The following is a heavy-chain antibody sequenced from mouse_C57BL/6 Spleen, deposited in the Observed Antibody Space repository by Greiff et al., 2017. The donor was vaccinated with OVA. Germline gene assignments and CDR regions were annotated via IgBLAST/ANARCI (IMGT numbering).Heavy chain of an antibody. D-gene: IGHD2-14*01. CDR2: IDPENGDT. CDR1: GFTIKDDY. V-gene: IGHV14-4*01. J-gene: IGHJ2*01. Sequence: EVKLVESGAELVRPGASVKLSCTASGFTIKDDYMHWVKQRPEQGLEWIGWIDPENGDTEYAAKFQGKATITADTSSNTAYLQLSSLTSEDTAVYYCTIRSYFDYWGQGTTLTVSS. CDR3: TIRSYFDY.